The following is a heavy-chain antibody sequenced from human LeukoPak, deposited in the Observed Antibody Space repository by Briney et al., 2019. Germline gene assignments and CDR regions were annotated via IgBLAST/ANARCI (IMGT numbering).Heavy chain of an antibody. D-gene: IGHD6-19*01. Sequence: ASVKVSCKASGYTFTSYGISWVRQAPGQGLEWMGWISAYNGNTNYAQKFQGRVTMTRDTSISTAYMELSRLRSDDTAVYYCARGGSGWVLGYWGQGTLVTVSS. CDR2: ISAYNGNT. CDR3: ARGGSGWVLGY. CDR1: GYTFTSYG. J-gene: IGHJ4*02. V-gene: IGHV1-18*01.